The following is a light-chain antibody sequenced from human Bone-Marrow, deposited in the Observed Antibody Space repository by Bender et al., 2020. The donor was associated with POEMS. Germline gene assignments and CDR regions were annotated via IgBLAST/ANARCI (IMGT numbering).Light chain of an antibody. CDR1: RSDVGGYKL. J-gene: IGLJ1*01. CDR3: ASHAGDSTYV. CDR2: EDT. Sequence: QSALTQPASVSGSPGQSITISCTGTRSDVGGYKLVSWYQQHPDKAPKLIIYEDTQRPSGVSNRFSGSKSGNTASLTISGLQAEDKGDYHCASHAGDSTYVFGTGTKVTVL. V-gene: IGLV2-23*01.